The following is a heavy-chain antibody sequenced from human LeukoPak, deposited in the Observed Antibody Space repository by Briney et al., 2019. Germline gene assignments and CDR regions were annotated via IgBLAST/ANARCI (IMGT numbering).Heavy chain of an antibody. CDR1: GFTFSSYA. D-gene: IGHD5-18*01. J-gene: IGHJ4*02. CDR2: ISVSVGST. V-gene: IGHV3-23*01. CDR3: AKEANTAMVSCFDY. Sequence: GVSLRLSCAASGFTFSSYATSWVRQAPRKWRGWVSSISVSVGSTYYADSVTDRFTISRDNSKSTLYLQMNSLRAEDTAVYYCAKEANTAMVSCFDYWGQGTLVTVSS.